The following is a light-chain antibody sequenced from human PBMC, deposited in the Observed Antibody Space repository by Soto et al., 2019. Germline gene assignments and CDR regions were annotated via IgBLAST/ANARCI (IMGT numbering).Light chain of an antibody. CDR1: QSLLHTNGYNY. Sequence: DIVMTQSPLSLPVTPGEPASISCRSSQSLLHTNGYNYFDWYLQKPGQSPQLLIYFGSTRASGVSDRFSGSGSGTDFTLKISRVEAEDVGVYYCMQALQTPLTFGGGTKVDI. V-gene: IGKV2-28*01. CDR3: MQALQTPLT. CDR2: FGS. J-gene: IGKJ4*01.